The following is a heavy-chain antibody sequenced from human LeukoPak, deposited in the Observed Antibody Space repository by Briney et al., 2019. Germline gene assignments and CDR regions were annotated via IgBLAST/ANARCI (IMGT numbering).Heavy chain of an antibody. Sequence: GASVKVSCKVSGYTLTELSMHWVRQAPGKGLEWMGGFDPEDGETIYAQKFQGRVTMTEDTSTDTAYMELSSLRSEDTAVYYRATVRRDFWSGYAWFDPWGQGTLVTVSS. CDR3: ATVRRDFWSGYAWFDP. CDR1: GYTLTELS. J-gene: IGHJ5*02. V-gene: IGHV1-24*01. D-gene: IGHD3-3*01. CDR2: FDPEDGET.